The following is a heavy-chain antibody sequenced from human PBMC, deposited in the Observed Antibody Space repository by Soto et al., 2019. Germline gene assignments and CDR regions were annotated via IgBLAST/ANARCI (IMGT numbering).Heavy chain of an antibody. CDR2: ISSNGVSM. V-gene: IGHV3-11*01. CDR3: ARLASLGHPYYFGMDV. CDR1: GFTFSDYY. Sequence: PGGSLRLSCVVSGFTFSDYYMTWIRQAPGKGLEWVSYISSNGVSMYYGDSVKGRFTISRDDAENSLHLQMNSLRAEDTAVYYCARLASLGHPYYFGMDVWGQGXTVTVSS. J-gene: IGHJ6*02.